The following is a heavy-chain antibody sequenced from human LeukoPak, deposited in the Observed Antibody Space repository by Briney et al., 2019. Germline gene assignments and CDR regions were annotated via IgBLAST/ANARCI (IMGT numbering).Heavy chain of an antibody. CDR2: IYSGGST. Sequence: GGSLRLSCAASGFTVSSNYMSWVRQAPGKGLEWVSVIYSGGSTYYADSVKGRFTISRDNSKNTLYLQMNSLRAEDTAVYYWARGGVGAHPHHWGQGTLVTVSS. CDR3: ARGGVGAHPHH. D-gene: IGHD1-26*01. J-gene: IGHJ5*02. CDR1: GFTVSSNY. V-gene: IGHV3-66*01.